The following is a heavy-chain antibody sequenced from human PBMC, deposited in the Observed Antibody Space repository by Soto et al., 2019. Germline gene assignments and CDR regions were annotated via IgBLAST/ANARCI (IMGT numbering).Heavy chain of an antibody. CDR2: IQSKTDGGTT. V-gene: IGHV3-15*01. CDR3: TTSHCSSTSCYYWYFDL. CDR1: GFTFSNAW. D-gene: IGHD2-2*01. J-gene: IGHJ2*01. Sequence: EVQLVESGGGLVKPGGSLRLSCAASGFTFSNAWMSWVRQAPGKGLEWVGRIQSKTDGGTTDYAAPVKGRFTISRDDSKNTLYLQMNSLKTEDTAVYYCTTSHCSSTSCYYWYFDLWGRGTLVTVSS.